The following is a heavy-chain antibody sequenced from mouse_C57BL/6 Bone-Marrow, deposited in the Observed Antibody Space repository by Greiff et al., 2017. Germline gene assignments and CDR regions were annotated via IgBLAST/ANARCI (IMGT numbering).Heavy chain of an antibody. CDR1: GFNIKDDY. D-gene: IGHD1-1*01. J-gene: IGHJ1*03. CDR3: TPHYYGSSYGDWYFDV. CDR2: IDPENGDT. Sequence: EVKLVESGAELVRPGASVKLSCTASGFNIKDDYMHWVKQRPEQGLEWIGWIDPENGDTEYASKFQGKATITADTSSNTAYLQLSSLTSEDTAVYYCTPHYYGSSYGDWYFDVWGTETTVTVSS. V-gene: IGHV14-4*01.